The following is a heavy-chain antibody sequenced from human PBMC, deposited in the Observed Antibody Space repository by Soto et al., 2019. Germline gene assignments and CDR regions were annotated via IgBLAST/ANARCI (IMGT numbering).Heavy chain of an antibody. V-gene: IGHV4-31*03. CDR1: GGSISSGGYY. D-gene: IGHD4-17*01. Sequence: QVQLQESGPGLVKPSQTLSLTCTVSGGSISSGGYYWSWIRQHPGKGLEWIGYIYYSGSTYYNPSLRSRVTISVDRSKNQFSLKLSSVTAADTAVYYCARSSQSTLTTFVYWGQGTLVTVSS. CDR2: IYYSGST. J-gene: IGHJ4*02. CDR3: ARSSQSTLTTFVY.